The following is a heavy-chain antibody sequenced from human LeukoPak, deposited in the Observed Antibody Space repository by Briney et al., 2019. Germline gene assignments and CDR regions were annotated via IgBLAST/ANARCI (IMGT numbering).Heavy chain of an antibody. CDR2: IRSKAYGGTT. J-gene: IGHJ4*02. D-gene: IGHD2-15*01. CDR1: GFTFGDYA. V-gene: IGHV3-49*04. CDR3: VVVVAATHFDY. Sequence: GGSLRLSCTASGFTFGDYAMSWVRQAPGKGLEWVGFIRSKAYGGTTEYAASVKGRFTISRDDSKSTAYLQMNSLKTEDTAVYYCVVVVAATHFDYWGQGTLVTVSS.